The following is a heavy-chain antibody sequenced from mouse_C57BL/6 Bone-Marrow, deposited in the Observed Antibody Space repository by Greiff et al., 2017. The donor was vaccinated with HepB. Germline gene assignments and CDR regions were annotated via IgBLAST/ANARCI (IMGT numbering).Heavy chain of an antibody. CDR1: GYTFTDYY. D-gene: IGHD1-1*01. V-gene: IGHV1-76*01. Sequence: QVQLKQSGAELVRPGASVKLSCKASGYTFTDYYINWVKQRPGQGLEWIARIYPGSGNTYYNEKFKGKATLTAEKSSSTAYMQLSSRTSEDTAVYFWARKGGSSPYWYFDVWGTGTTVTVSS. CDR3: ARKGGSSPYWYFDV. CDR2: IYPGSGNT. J-gene: IGHJ1*03.